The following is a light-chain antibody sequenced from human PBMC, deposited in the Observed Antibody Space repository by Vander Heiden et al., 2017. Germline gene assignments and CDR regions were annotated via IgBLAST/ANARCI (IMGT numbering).Light chain of an antibody. CDR3: QVWDSSSDHAV. CDR2: DNS. J-gene: IGLJ7*01. CDR1: NSGSKS. Sequence: SYVLPQPPSVAVAPGQAARIACGGNNSGSKSVHWYQQKPGQAPVLVVYDNSNRPSGVPERFSGSNSGNTATLTISRVEAGDEADYYCQVWDSSSDHAVFGGGTQLTVL. V-gene: IGLV3-21*02.